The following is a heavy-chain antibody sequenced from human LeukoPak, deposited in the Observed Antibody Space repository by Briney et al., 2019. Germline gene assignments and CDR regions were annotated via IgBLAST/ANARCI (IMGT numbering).Heavy chain of an antibody. CDR3: ARLDYYYDSSGRRNNWFDP. CDR2: IYYSGST. D-gene: IGHD3-22*01. V-gene: IGHV4-59*01. J-gene: IGHJ5*02. Sequence: PSETLSLTCTVSGGSISSYYWSWIRQPPGKGLEWIGYIYYSGSTNYNPSLKSRVTISVDTSKNQFSLKLSSVTAADTAVYYCARLDYYYDSSGRRNNWFDPWGQGTLVTVSS. CDR1: GGSISSYY.